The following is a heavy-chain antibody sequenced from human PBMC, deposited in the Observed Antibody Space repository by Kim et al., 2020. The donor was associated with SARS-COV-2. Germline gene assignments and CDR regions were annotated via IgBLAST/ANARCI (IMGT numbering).Heavy chain of an antibody. D-gene: IGHD6-19*01. Sequence: ASVKVSCKASGYTFTSYDINWVRQATGQGLEWMGWMNPNSGNTGYAQKFQGRVTMTRNTSISTAYMELSSLRSEDTAVYYCARGHSSGWYSSYYYYGMDVWGQGTTVTVSS. CDR1: GYTFTSYD. CDR3: ARGHSSGWYSSYYYYGMDV. J-gene: IGHJ6*02. V-gene: IGHV1-8*01. CDR2: MNPNSGNT.